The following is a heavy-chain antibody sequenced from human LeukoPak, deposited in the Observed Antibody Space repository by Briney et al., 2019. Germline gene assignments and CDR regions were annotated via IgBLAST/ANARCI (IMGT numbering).Heavy chain of an antibody. J-gene: IGHJ4*02. V-gene: IGHV4-39*01. CDR3: ARLRMIVAY. D-gene: IGHD3-22*01. Sequence: SETLSLTCTVSGGSISSSSYYWGWIRQPPGKGLEWIGSIYYSGSTYYNPSLKRRVTISVDTSKNQFSLKLSSVTAADTAVYYCARLRMIVAYWGQGTLVTVSS. CDR2: IYYSGST. CDR1: GGSISSSSYY.